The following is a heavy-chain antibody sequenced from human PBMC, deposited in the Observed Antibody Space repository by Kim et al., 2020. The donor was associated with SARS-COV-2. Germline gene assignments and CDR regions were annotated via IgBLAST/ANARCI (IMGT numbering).Heavy chain of an antibody. J-gene: IGHJ6*02. D-gene: IGHD3-16*01. V-gene: IGHV3-21*01. CDR2: ISSSSSYI. CDR3: ARDGGDGYPRYYYYYGMDV. Sequence: GGSLRLSCAASGFTFSSYSMNWVRQAPGKGLEWVSSISSSSSYIYYADSVKGRFTISRDNAKNSLYVQMNSLRAEDTAVYYCARDGGDGYPRYYYYYGMDVWGQGTTVTVSS. CDR1: GFTFSSYS.